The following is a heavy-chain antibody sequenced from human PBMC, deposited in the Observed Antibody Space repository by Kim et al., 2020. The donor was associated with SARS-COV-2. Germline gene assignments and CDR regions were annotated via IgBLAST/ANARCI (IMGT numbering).Heavy chain of an antibody. Sequence: SVKVSCKASGGTFSSYAISWVRQAPGQGLEWMGGIIPIFGTANYAQKFQGRVTITADESTSTAYMELSSLRSEDTAVYYCARPRSGAYYYDSSGYLLPFEYWGEGTLVTVSS. CDR2: IIPIFGTA. D-gene: IGHD3-22*01. CDR3: ARPRSGAYYYDSSGYLLPFEY. CDR1: GGTFSSYA. J-gene: IGHJ4*02. V-gene: IGHV1-69*13.